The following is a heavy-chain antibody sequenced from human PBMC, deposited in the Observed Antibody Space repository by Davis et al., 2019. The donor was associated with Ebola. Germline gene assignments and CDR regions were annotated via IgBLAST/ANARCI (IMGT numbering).Heavy chain of an antibody. CDR2: INAGNGNT. Sequence: AASVKVSCKASGYTFTSYAMHWVRQAPGQRLEWMGWINAGNGNTKYSQKFQGRVTMTRDTSISTAYMEVRSLRSEDTAVYYCARDLIPIFSVHKFDPWSQGTLVTVSS. CDR1: GYTFTSYA. J-gene: IGHJ5*02. CDR3: ARDLIPIFSVHKFDP. V-gene: IGHV1-3*01. D-gene: IGHD3-9*01.